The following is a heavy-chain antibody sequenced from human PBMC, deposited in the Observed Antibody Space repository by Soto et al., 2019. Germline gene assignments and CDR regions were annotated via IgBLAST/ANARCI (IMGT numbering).Heavy chain of an antibody. V-gene: IGHV1-69*13. CDR3: ASHYDSSGYYYRGLDY. Sequence: ASVKVSCKASGGTFSSYAISWVRQAPGQGLEWMGGIIPIFGTADYAQKFQGRVTITADESTSTGNMELSSLRSEDTAVYYCASHYDSSGYYYRGLDYWGQGTLVTVS. CDR2: IIPIFGTA. D-gene: IGHD3-22*01. CDR1: GGTFSSYA. J-gene: IGHJ4*02.